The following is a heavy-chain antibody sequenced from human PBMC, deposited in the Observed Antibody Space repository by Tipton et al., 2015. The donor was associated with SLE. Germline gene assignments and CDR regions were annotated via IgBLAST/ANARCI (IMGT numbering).Heavy chain of an antibody. Sequence: GSLRLSCAASGFTFSDYYMSWIRQAPGKGLEWVSYISSSGTATDYADSVKGRFTISRDNAKNSLCLHMNSLRAEDTAVYFCVYWDDYNYWGQGTQVTVSS. CDR2: ISSSGTAT. CDR1: GFTFSDYY. CDR3: VYWDDYNY. V-gene: IGHV3-11*04. J-gene: IGHJ4*02. D-gene: IGHD4-11*01.